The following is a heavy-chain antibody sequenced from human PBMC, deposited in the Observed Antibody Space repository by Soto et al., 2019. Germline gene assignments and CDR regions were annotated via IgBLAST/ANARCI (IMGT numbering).Heavy chain of an antibody. CDR2: ISSDGSST. Sequence: EVQLVESGGGLVQPGGSLRLSCAASGFTFSGYWMHWVRQAPGKGLVWVSRISSDGSSTNYADSVKGRFTISRDNAKNTVYLQIDSLRAEDTAVYYCARSLPGTYGAFDLWGQGTMVTVSS. CDR3: ARSLPGTYGAFDL. D-gene: IGHD1-7*01. V-gene: IGHV3-74*01. CDR1: GFTFSGYW. J-gene: IGHJ3*01.